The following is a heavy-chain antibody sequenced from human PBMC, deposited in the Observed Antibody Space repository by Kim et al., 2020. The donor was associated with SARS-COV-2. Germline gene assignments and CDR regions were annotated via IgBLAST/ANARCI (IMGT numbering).Heavy chain of an antibody. Sequence: SQTLSLTCAISGDSVSSNSAAWYWIRQSPSRGLEWLGRTHYRSKWYNDYAVSVKSRITINPDTSRNHFSLQLNSVTPEDTSVYYCARGGHYYDGSGPDDAFDIWGQGTMVTVSS. CDR1: GDSVSSNSAA. J-gene: IGHJ3*02. CDR2: THYRSKWYN. CDR3: ARGGHYYDGSGPDDAFDI. V-gene: IGHV6-1*01. D-gene: IGHD3-22*01.